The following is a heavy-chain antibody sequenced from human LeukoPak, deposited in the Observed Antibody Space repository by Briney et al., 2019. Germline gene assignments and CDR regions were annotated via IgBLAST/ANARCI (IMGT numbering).Heavy chain of an antibody. CDR1: GFTLSSYW. CDR3: AKDRSGDLDY. J-gene: IGHJ4*02. Sequence: GGSLRLSCAASGFTLSSYWMSWVRQAPGKGLEWVANIKQDGSEKYYVDSVKGRFTISRDNSKNTLYLQMNSLRAEDTAVYYCAKDRSGDLDYWGQGTLVTVSS. CDR2: IKQDGSEK. V-gene: IGHV3-7*03. D-gene: IGHD4-17*01.